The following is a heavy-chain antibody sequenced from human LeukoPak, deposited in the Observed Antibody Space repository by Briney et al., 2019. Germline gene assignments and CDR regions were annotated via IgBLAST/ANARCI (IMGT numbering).Heavy chain of an antibody. CDR3: ALGGVVTASPHNWFDP. V-gene: IGHV1-46*01. Sequence: ASVKVSCKASGYIFTSYYMHWVRQAPGQGLEWMGIINPSGGSASYAQKFQGRVTVTRDTSTSTVYMELSSLKSEDTAVYYCALGGVVTASPHNWFDPWGQGTLVTVSS. CDR1: GYIFTSYY. CDR2: INPSGGSA. D-gene: IGHD2-21*02. J-gene: IGHJ5*02.